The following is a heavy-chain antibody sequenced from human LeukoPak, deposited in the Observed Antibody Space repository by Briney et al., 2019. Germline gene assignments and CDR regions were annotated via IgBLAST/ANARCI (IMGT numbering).Heavy chain of an antibody. CDR1: GGSISSSTDY. D-gene: IGHD2-15*01. CDR3: ARHPRYCSGGSCYKGRFDY. J-gene: IGHJ4*02. V-gene: IGHV4-39*01. Sequence: SETLSLTCSVSGGSISSSTDYWGWIRQPPGKGLEWIGSIYYSGSTYYNPSLKSRVTISVDTSKNQFSLKLSSVTAADTAVYYCARHPRYCSGGSCYKGRFDYWGQGTLVTVSS. CDR2: IYYSGST.